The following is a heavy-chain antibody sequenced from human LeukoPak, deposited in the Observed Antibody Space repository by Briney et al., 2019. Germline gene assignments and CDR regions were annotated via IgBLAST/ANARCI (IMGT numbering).Heavy chain of an antibody. CDR2: IYYSGGT. J-gene: IGHJ5*02. CDR3: ARRGKTHNWSDP. CDR1: GGSITSTTYC. D-gene: IGHD3-10*01. V-gene: IGHV4-39*07. Sequence: SETLSLTCTVSGGSITSTTYCWGWIRQPPGKGLEWIGTIYYSGGTYYNPSLKSRVTISVDTSKNQFSLKLSSVTAADTAVYYWARRGKTHNWSDPWGQGTLVTVSS.